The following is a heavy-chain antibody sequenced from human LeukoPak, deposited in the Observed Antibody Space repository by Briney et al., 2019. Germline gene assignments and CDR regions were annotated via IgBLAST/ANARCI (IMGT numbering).Heavy chain of an antibody. CDR3: AKSYSPVNFDY. Sequence: GGSLRLSCAASGFTFSSYAMSWVRQAPGKGLEWVSVIYSGGSTYYADSVKGRFTISRDNSKNTLYLQMNSLRAEDTAVYYCAKSYSPVNFDYWGQGTLVTVSS. V-gene: IGHV3-23*03. CDR2: IYSGGST. D-gene: IGHD3-10*01. J-gene: IGHJ4*02. CDR1: GFTFSSYA.